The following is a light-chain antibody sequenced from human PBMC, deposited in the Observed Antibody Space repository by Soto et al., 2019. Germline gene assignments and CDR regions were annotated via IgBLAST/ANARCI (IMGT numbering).Light chain of an antibody. V-gene: IGKV3-15*01. J-gene: IGKJ2*01. CDR2: SAS. CDR3: QQFNNWPYT. Sequence: EIMMTQSPATLSVSPGEGATLSCRASESLGRSLAWYQQRPGQAPRLLIYSASSRVTGIPARFSGSGSGTEFTLTISSLQSEDSAVYYCQQFNNWPYTFGQGTKLEI. CDR1: ESLGRS.